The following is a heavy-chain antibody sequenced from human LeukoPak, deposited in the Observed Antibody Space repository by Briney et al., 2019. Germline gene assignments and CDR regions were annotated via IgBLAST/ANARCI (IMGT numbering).Heavy chain of an antibody. D-gene: IGHD6-13*01. Sequence: ASVNLSFTASGYTFTDHYFYWVRQPPGPGLERMGWIKPNSGGTNYAQKFQGRVTMTRDTSISTAYMELSRLRSDDTAVYYCARATKIAAAGNYWGQGTLVTVSS. J-gene: IGHJ4*02. CDR1: GYTFTDHY. CDR3: ARATKIAAAGNY. V-gene: IGHV1-2*02. CDR2: IKPNSGGT.